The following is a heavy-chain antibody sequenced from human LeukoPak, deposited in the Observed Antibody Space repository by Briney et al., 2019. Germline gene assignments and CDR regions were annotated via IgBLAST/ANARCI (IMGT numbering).Heavy chain of an antibody. Sequence: SETPSLTCTVSGGSISSGGYYWSWIRQHPGKGLEWIGYIYYSGSTYYNPSLKSRVTISVDTSKNQFSLKLSSVTVADTAVYYCARGVGSSGTYEYYFDYWGQGTLVTVSS. D-gene: IGHD3-22*01. CDR3: ARGVGSSGTYEYYFDY. CDR1: GGSISSGGYY. J-gene: IGHJ4*02. V-gene: IGHV4-31*03. CDR2: IYYSGST.